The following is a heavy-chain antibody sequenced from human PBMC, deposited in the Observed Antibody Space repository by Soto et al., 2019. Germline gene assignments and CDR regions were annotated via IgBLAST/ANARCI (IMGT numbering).Heavy chain of an antibody. Sequence: SESLSLSCSVSGDSIDNTVFFWNWIRQHPEKGLEWIGYISSSGKTYYNPSLKSRVTMSLDTSRNQFSLNLTSVTAADTAVYFCARHLSGDYPNSNWFDPWGQGTLVTVSS. V-gene: IGHV4-31*03. CDR3: ARHLSGDYPNSNWFDP. CDR2: ISSSGKT. D-gene: IGHD4-17*01. J-gene: IGHJ5*02. CDR1: GDSIDNTVFF.